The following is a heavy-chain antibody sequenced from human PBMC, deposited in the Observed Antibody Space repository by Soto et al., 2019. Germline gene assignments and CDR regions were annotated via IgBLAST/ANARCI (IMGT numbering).Heavy chain of an antibody. CDR1: GITFSSYW. CDR2: IKQDGSEK. D-gene: IGHD4-17*01. J-gene: IGHJ5*02. CDR3: ARGGLRRLDP. Sequence: PGGSLRLSCAASGITFSSYWMSWVRQAPGKGLEWVANIKQDGSEKYYVDSVRGRFTISRDNAKNSLYLQMNSLRVEDTAVYYCARGGLRRLDPWGQGTLVTVSS. V-gene: IGHV3-7*01.